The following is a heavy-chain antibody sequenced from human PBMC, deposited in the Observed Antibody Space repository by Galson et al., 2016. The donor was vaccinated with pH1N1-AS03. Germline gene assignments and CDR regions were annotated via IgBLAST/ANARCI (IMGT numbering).Heavy chain of an antibody. CDR1: GDSFNNYA. Sequence: SVKVSCKAYGDSFNNYAISWVRQAPGQGLQWVGGIIPTLGIVYVAQSFQGRVTITADTSTNTAHMELSSLRFEDTAVYYCEMIMQYNYGRFHYWGQGTHVTVSS. D-gene: IGHD5-18*01. CDR3: EMIMQYNYGRFHY. CDR2: IIPTLGIV. V-gene: IGHV1-69*10. J-gene: IGHJ4*02.